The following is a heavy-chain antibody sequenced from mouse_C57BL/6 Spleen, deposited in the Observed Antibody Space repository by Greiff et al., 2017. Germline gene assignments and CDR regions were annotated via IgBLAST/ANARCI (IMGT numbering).Heavy chain of an antibody. CDR2: IDPSDSYT. CDR3: ARGGYGYDGYYYAMDY. D-gene: IGHD2-2*01. CDR1: GYTFTSYW. J-gene: IGHJ4*01. V-gene: IGHV1-59*01. Sequence: QVQLQQPGAELVRPGTSVKLSCKASGYTFTSYWMHWVKQRPGQGLEWIGVIDPSDSYTNYNQKFKGKATLTVDTSSSTAYMQLSSLTSEDSAVYYCARGGYGYDGYYYAMDYWGQGTSVTVSS.